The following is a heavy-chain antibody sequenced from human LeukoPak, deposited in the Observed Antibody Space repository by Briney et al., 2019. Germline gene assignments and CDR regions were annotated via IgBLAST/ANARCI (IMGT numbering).Heavy chain of an antibody. CDR2: NNGDGSTT. J-gene: IGHJ5*02. CDR1: GFTLSTHW. CDR3: ARDPRNVGLAP. Sequence: PGGSLRLSCAASGFTLSTHWMDWVRQAPGKGLMYISRNNGDGSTTNYADVVKGRFTMSRDNVKNTLYLQMNSLRVEDTAVYYCARDPRNVGLAPWGQGTLVTVSS. D-gene: IGHD2-15*01. V-gene: IGHV3-74*01.